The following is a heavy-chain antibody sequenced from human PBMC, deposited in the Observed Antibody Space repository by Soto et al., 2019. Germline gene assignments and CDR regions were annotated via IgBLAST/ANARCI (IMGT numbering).Heavy chain of an antibody. J-gene: IGHJ6*03. Sequence: PGGSLRLSCAASGVTFTNYAMGWVRQAPGKGLEWVSTVSASGSSTYYADSVKGRFTISRDNSKNTLYLQMNSLRAEDTALYYCTKSTADRPSDYFDYYYIDVWGKGTTVTVSS. V-gene: IGHV3-23*01. CDR3: TKSTADRPSDYFDYYYIDV. CDR1: GVTFTNYA. CDR2: VSASGSST. D-gene: IGHD6-6*01.